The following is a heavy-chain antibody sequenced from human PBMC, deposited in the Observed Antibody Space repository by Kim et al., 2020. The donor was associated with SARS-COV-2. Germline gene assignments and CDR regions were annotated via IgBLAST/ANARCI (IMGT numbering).Heavy chain of an antibody. Sequence: SETLSLTCTVSGGSISSSSYYWGWIRQPPGKGLEWIGSIYYSGSTYYNPSLKSRVTISVDTSKNQFSLKLSSVTAADTAVYYCARHEYPVDCSSTSCYPLWDYWGQGTLVTVSS. CDR2: IYYSGST. CDR3: ARHEYPVDCSSTSCYPLWDY. D-gene: IGHD2-2*01. J-gene: IGHJ4*02. V-gene: IGHV4-39*01. CDR1: GGSISSSSYY.